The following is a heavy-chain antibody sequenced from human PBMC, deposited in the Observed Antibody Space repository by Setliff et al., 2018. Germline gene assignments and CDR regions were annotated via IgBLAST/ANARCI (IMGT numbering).Heavy chain of an antibody. D-gene: IGHD3-3*01. J-gene: IGHJ6*03. CDR3: ARGRHPPWSGYPCYYMDV. Sequence: SVKVSCKASGGTFSSYAISWVRQAPGQGLEWMGRIIPIFGTANYAQKFQGRVTITADKSTSTAYMELSSLRSEDTAVYYCARGRHPPWSGYPCYYMDVWGKGTTVTVSS. CDR2: IIPIFGTA. V-gene: IGHV1-69*06. CDR1: GGTFSSYA.